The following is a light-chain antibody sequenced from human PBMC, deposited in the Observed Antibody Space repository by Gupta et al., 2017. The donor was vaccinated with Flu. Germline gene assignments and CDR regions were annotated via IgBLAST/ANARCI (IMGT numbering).Light chain of an antibody. CDR1: QGVGGDN. CDR3: QQYGSSAS. V-gene: IGKV3-20*01. CDR2: NTS. J-gene: IGKJ4*01. Sequence: ENVLTQSPGTLSLSPGGGATLSCRASQGVGGDNLAWYQQRRGQAPRLLIYNTSRRAAGTPDRFSGSGSGTDFTLTISRLEAEDFAVYYCQQYGSSASFGGETKVEIK.